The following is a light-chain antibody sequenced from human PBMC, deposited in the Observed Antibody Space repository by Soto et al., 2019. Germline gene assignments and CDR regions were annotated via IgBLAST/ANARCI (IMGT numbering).Light chain of an antibody. CDR2: AAS. J-gene: IGKJ1*01. CDR3: QQYNDWPPRWT. CDR1: QSVSIN. V-gene: IGKV3-15*01. Sequence: EIVMTQSPATLSVSPGERATLSCRASQSVSINLAWYQQKPGQAPRLLIYAASTRATGIPARFSGGGSGTEFTLTISSLQSEDFAVYCCQQYNDWPPRWTFGQGTKVEIK.